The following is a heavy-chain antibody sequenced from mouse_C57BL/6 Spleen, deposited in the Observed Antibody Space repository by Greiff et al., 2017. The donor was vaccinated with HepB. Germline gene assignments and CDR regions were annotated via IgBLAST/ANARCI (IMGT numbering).Heavy chain of an antibody. J-gene: IGHJ2*01. CDR2: IRLKSDNYAT. CDR1: GFTFSNYW. CDR3: TGRLDSSGYVYYFDY. Sequence: EVMLVESGGGLVQPGGSMKLSCVASGFTFSNYWMNWVRQSPEKGLEWVAQIRLKSDNYATHYAESVKGRFTISRDDSKSSVYLQMNNLRAEDTGIYYCTGRLDSSGYVYYFDYWGQGTTLTVSS. V-gene: IGHV6-3*01. D-gene: IGHD3-2*02.